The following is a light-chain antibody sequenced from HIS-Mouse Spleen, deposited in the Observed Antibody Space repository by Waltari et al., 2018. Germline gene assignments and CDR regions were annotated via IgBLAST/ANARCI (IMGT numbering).Light chain of an antibody. CDR2: AAS. CDR1: QGISSY. J-gene: IGKJ1*01. Sequence: DFQLTQSPSFLSASVGDRVTITCRASQGISSYITGYQQKPGQAPKLLIYAASTLQSGVPSRFSGSGSGTEFTLTISSLQPEDFATYYCQQLNSYPPTFGQGTKVESK. V-gene: IGKV1-9*01. CDR3: QQLNSYPPT.